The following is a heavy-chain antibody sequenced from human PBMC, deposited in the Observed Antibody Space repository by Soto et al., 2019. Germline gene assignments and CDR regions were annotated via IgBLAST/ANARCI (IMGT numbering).Heavy chain of an antibody. CDR1: GFTFSSYG. V-gene: IGHV3-30*03. CDR2: ISYDGSNK. J-gene: IGHJ4*02. D-gene: IGHD1-26*01. Sequence: QVQLVESGGGVVQPGRSLRLSCAASGFTFSSYGMHWVRQAPGKGLEWVAVISYDGSNKYYADSVKGRFTISRDNSKNTRYLQMTSLRAEDTAVYYCARSPYSVSYLAYFDYWGQGTLVTVSS. CDR3: ARSPYSVSYLAYFDY.